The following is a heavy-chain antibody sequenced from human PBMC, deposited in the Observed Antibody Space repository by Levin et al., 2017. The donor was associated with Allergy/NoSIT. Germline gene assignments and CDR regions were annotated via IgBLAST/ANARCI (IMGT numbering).Heavy chain of an antibody. V-gene: IGHV3-7*01. CDR2: IKQDGSEK. Sequence: GGSLRLSCVASGFTFSNYWMSWVRQAPGKGLEWVATIKQDGSEKFYVDSVKGRFTMSRDNAKNSLYLQMNSLRGEDTAVYYCARGGNSASDYWGQGTLVTVSS. J-gene: IGHJ4*02. D-gene: IGHD4-23*01. CDR3: ARGGNSASDY. CDR1: GFTFSNYW.